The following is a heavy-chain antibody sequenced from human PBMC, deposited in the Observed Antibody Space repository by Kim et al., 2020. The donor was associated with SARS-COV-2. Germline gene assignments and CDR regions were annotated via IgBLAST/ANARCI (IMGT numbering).Heavy chain of an antibody. CDR3: AKDPLIRGYYYYYMDV. J-gene: IGHJ6*03. V-gene: IGHV3-9*01. D-gene: IGHD2-8*01. Sequence: SVKGRFTIARDNAKNYLYLQMNSLRAEDKALYYCAKDPLIRGYYYYYMDVWGKGTTVTVSS.